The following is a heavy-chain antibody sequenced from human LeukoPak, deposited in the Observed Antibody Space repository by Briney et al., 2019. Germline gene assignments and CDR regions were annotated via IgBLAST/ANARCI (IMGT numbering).Heavy chain of an antibody. CDR2: IYYSGST. CDR3: ARCVSYYGYFDY. Sequence: PSETLSLTCTVSGGSISTYYWSWIRQPPGKGLEWIAYIYYSGSTNHNPSLKSRVTISVDTSKNLFSLKLSSVTAADTAVYYCARCVSYYGYFDYWRHGALVTVSS. CDR1: GGSISTYY. D-gene: IGHD1-26*01. V-gene: IGHV4-59*01. J-gene: IGHJ4*01.